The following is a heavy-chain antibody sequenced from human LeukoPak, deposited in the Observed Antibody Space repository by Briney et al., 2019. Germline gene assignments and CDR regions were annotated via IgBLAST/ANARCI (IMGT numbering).Heavy chain of an antibody. CDR1: GESFSAFS. V-gene: IGHV4-34*01. CDR3: ARGMVVKFPYMDV. CDR2: ISHRGRT. J-gene: IGHJ6*03. Sequence: SETLSLTCAVYGESFSAFSWNWLRQSPGRGLEWIGEISHRGRTTYNPSHNSRVIISVDASKNQFSLNLTSVTAADTAVYYCARGMVVKFPYMDVWGQGATVTVSS. D-gene: IGHD3-22*01.